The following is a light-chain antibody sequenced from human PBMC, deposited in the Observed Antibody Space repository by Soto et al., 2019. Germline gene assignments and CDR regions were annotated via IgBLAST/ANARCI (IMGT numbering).Light chain of an antibody. CDR2: KAS. CDR3: HEYNSHSRYT. Sequence: DIQMTQSPSTLSASVGDRVTITCRASQSISSWLAWYQQKPGKAPKLLIYKASSLESGVPSRFSGSGSATEFTLTISSLQPDDYPTYYCHEYNSHSRYTFGQGTKLEIK. J-gene: IGKJ2*01. V-gene: IGKV1-5*03. CDR1: QSISSW.